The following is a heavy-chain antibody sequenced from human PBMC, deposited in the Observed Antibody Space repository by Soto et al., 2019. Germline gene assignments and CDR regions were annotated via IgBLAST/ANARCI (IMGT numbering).Heavy chain of an antibody. V-gene: IGHV1-69*01. J-gene: IGHJ5*02. CDR2: IIPTFGKT. CDR1: GGNFSSNG. CDR3: AGASDSTWYNWLDP. D-gene: IGHD4-4*01. Sequence: QVQLVQSGAEVKKPGSSVKVSCKAPGGNFSSNGIRWVRQAPGQGLELMGGIIPTFGKTNYAHKFRGRVTITADESPGTAYMELSSLRSDDTAVYYCAGASDSTWYNWLDPWGQGTLVTVSS.